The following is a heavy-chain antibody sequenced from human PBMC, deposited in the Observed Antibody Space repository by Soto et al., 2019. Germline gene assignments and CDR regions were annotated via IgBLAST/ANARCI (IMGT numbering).Heavy chain of an antibody. V-gene: IGHV3-30*18. CDR3: AKEISDFWSGYYYYGMDV. CDR1: GFTFSSYG. CDR2: ISYDGSNK. J-gene: IGHJ6*02. D-gene: IGHD3-3*01. Sequence: QVQLVESGGGVVQPGRSLRLSCAASGFTFSSYGMHWVRQAPGKGLEWVAVISYDGSNKYYADSVKGRFTISRDNSKNTLYLQMNSLGAEDTAVYYCAKEISDFWSGYYYYGMDVWGQGTTVTVSS.